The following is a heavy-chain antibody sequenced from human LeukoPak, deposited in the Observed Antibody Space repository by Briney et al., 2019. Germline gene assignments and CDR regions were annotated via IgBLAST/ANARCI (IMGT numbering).Heavy chain of an antibody. Sequence: PGGSLRLSCAASGFTFSSYGMHWVRQAPGKGLEWVAFIRYDGSDKYYADSVKGRFTISRDNSKNTLYLQMNSLGAEDTAVYYCAKTRSSGSLFDYWGQGTLVTVSS. V-gene: IGHV3-30*02. D-gene: IGHD6-19*01. CDR1: GFTFSSYG. CDR2: IRYDGSDK. CDR3: AKTRSSGSLFDY. J-gene: IGHJ4*02.